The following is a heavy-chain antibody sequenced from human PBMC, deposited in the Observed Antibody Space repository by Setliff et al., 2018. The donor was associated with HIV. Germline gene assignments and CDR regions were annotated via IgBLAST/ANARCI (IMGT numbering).Heavy chain of an antibody. Sequence: SETLSLTCTVSSGYMSGHFWTWVRQTPGEGLEWIGSIYHSGSTYYNPSLKSRVTISVDTSKNQFSLKLSSVTAADTAVYYCARVYYCSSTSCYFGAFDIWGQGTMVTVSS. CDR2: IYHSGST. V-gene: IGHV4-59*08. CDR1: SGYMSGHF. J-gene: IGHJ3*02. D-gene: IGHD2-2*01. CDR3: ARVYYCSSTSCYFGAFDI.